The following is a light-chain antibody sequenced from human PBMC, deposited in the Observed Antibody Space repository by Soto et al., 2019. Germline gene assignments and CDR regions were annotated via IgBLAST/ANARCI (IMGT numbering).Light chain of an antibody. V-gene: IGKV1-5*03. CDR3: QHYNDYSYT. CDR2: QAS. J-gene: IGKJ2*01. CDR1: QSVSGW. Sequence: DIQMTQSPSTLSASVGDRVAISCRASQSVSGWLAWYQQKPGKVPKLLIYQASTLEDGVPSRFSGSGSGTEFTLTISSLXXDDSATYYCQHYNDYSYTFGPGTNLEIK.